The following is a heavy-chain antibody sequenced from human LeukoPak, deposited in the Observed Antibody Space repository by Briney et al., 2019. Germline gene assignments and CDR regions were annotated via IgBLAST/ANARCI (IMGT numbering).Heavy chain of an antibody. CDR3: ARGATIPGDYYYYGMDV. CDR2: ISSSGSTI. J-gene: IGHJ6*02. V-gene: IGHV3-11*01. D-gene: IGHD5-12*01. Sequence: GGSLRLSCAASGFTFSDYYMSWIRQAPGKGLEWVSYISSSGSTIYYADSVKGRFTISRDNAKNSLYLQMNSLRAEDTAVYYGARGATIPGDYYYYGMDVWGQGTTVTVSS. CDR1: GFTFSDYY.